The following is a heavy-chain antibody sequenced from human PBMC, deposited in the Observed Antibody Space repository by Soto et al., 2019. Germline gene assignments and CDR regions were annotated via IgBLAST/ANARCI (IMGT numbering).Heavy chain of an antibody. J-gene: IGHJ4*02. Sequence: QVHLVQSEAEVKKPGSSVKVSCKASGGTFSSYTVSWVRQAPGQGLEWVGGIIPVFNTTYYPQKVQGRVTIPADKSTSTTYVELSNLRSEDTAVYYCARSLGRGWTPYWGQGTLVTVSS. CDR1: GGTFSSYT. CDR2: IIPVFNTT. D-gene: IGHD6-19*01. V-gene: IGHV1-69*06. CDR3: ARSLGRGWTPY.